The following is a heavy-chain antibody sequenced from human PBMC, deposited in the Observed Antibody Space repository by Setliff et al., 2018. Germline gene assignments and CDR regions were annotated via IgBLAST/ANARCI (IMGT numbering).Heavy chain of an antibody. CDR1: GYTFTSYG. CDR3: VREYSGSGLM. Sequence: ASVKVSCKASGYTFTSYGFSWVRQAPGQGLEWMGWISAYNGNTNYGQKYQGRVTMTTDTSTNTVYMELRSLRSDDTAVYFCVREYSGSGLMWGQGTMVTVSS. J-gene: IGHJ3*01. D-gene: IGHD1-26*01. CDR2: ISAYNGNT. V-gene: IGHV1-18*01.